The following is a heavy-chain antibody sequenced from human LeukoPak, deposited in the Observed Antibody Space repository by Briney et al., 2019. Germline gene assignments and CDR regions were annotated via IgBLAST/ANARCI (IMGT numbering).Heavy chain of an antibody. CDR2: ISYSGSI. D-gene: IGHD3-22*01. V-gene: IGHV4-59*08. CDR3: ARQYYYDSSVYYSTYWYFDL. J-gene: IGHJ2*01. CDR1: GGSISSFY. Sequence: PSETLSLTCTVSGGSISSFYWSWIRQPPGKGLEWIGYISYSGSIIYNPSLKSRLTISVDMSKNQFSLKLTSVTAADTAVYYCARQYYYDSSVYYSTYWYFDLWGRGTLVTVSS.